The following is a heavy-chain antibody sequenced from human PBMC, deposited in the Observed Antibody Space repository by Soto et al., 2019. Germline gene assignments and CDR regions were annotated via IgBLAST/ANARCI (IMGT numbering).Heavy chain of an antibody. CDR3: AKVGYCSGGSCYSHWFDP. V-gene: IGHV3-23*01. CDR1: GFTFSSYA. D-gene: IGHD2-15*01. CDR2: ISGSGGST. Sequence: EVQLLESGGGVVQPGGSLRLSCAASGFTFSSYAMSWVRQAPGKGLEWVSAISGSGGSTYYADSVKGRFTISRDNSKNTLYLQMNSLRAEDTAVYYCAKVGYCSGGSCYSHWFDPWGQGTLVTVSS. J-gene: IGHJ5*02.